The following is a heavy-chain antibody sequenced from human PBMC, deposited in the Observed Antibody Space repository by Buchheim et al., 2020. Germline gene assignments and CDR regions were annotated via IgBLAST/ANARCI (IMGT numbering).Heavy chain of an antibody. Sequence: EVQLVESGGVLVQPGGPLRLSCAASGFTFSSSWMHWVRQPPGKGLVWVSRINSDGSNTLDADSVKGRFTVSRDNAKNTLYRQVNSLGVECTAVYYCGANFDYWGQGTL. CDR2: INSDGSNT. CDR3: GANFDY. CDR1: GFTFSSSW. V-gene: IGHV3-74*01. J-gene: IGHJ4*02.